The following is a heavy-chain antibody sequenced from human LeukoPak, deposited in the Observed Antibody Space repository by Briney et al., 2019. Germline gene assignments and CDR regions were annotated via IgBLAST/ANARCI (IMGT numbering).Heavy chain of an antibody. CDR1: GGSISSGGYY. J-gene: IGHJ6*04. CDR3: ARGPQVAYYYYGMDV. Sequence: SETLSLTCTVSGGSISSGGYYWSWIRPHPGKGLEWVGYIYYSGSTYSNPSLNSRVTISVDTSKNQFSLKLSSVTAADTAVYYCARGPQVAYYYYGMDVWGKGTTVTVSS. CDR2: IYYSGST. V-gene: IGHV4-31*03. D-gene: IGHD5-12*01.